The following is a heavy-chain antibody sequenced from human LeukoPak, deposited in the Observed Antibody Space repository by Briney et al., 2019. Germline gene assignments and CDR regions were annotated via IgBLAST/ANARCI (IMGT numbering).Heavy chain of an antibody. CDR1: GYTFTSYD. V-gene: IGHV1-8*01. J-gene: IGHJ4*02. D-gene: IGHD2-15*01. CDR2: MNPNSGNT. CDR3: ARGLGYGSGSSCSHFGY. Sequence: ASVKVSCKASGYTFTSYDINWVRQATGQGLEWMGWMNPNSGNTGYAQKFQGRVTMTRNTSISTAYMELSSLRSEDTAVYYCARGLGYGSGSSCSHFGYWGQGTLVTISS.